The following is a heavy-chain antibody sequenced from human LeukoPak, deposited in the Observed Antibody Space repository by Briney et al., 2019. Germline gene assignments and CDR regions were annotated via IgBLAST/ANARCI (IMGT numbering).Heavy chain of an antibody. CDR2: ISSSSSYI. D-gene: IGHD6-13*01. V-gene: IGHV3-21*01. CDR1: GFTFSSYS. CDR3: ARDISQQLGPGFDY. Sequence: GGSLRLSCAASGFTFSSYSMNWVRQAPGKGLEWVSSISSSSSYIYYADSVKGRFTISRDNAKNSLYLQMNSLRAEDTAVYYCARDISQQLGPGFDYWGQGTLVTVSS. J-gene: IGHJ4*02.